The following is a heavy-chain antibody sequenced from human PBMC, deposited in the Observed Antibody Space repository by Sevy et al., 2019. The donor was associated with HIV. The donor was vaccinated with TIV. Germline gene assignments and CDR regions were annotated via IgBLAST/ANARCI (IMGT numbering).Heavy chain of an antibody. Sequence: GGSLRLSCVASGFTFSSYEMNWVRQAPGKGLEWGSYISNSGTSMYYSDSVKGRFTTSRDNARNTLYLQMNSLRAEDTAVYYCARDLPPSATTVAHFDCWGQGTLVTVSS. V-gene: IGHV3-48*03. CDR3: ARDLPPSATTVAHFDC. CDR2: ISNSGTSM. J-gene: IGHJ4*02. D-gene: IGHD4-17*01. CDR1: GFTFSSYE.